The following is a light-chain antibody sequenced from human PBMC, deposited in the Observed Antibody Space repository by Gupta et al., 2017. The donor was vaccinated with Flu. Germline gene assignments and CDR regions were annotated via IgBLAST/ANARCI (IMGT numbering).Light chain of an antibody. Sequence: DRGCLACRVIQSVRISSMAWYQQRPGQSPRLLISRTSNRATGIPDRFRGSGSGTNFTLTISRLEPEDVAVYYCQQYSSSPHTFGGGTKLEIK. CDR1: QSVRISS. CDR3: QQYSSSPHT. J-gene: IGKJ4*01. CDR2: RTS. V-gene: IGKV3-20*01.